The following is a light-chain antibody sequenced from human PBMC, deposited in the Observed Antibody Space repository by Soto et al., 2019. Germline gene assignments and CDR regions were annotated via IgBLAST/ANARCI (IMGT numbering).Light chain of an antibody. CDR3: HQYNRYPIT. CDR2: GAS. CDR1: ESVSSN. J-gene: IGKJ4*01. V-gene: IGKV3D-15*01. Sequence: EVVMTQSPATLSLSPGERATLSCRASESVSSNLAWYQQRPGQAPRLLIYGASSRATGIPDRFSGSGSGTDFTLTISRLQPEDFAVYYCHQYNRYPITFGEGTILDIK.